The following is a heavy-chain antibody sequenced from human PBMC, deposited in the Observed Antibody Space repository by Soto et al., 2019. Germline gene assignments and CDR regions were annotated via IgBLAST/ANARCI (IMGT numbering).Heavy chain of an antibody. V-gene: IGHV4-34*01. CDR1: GGSFSGYY. CDR3: ERRPEYYDFWSGSTDDY. Sequence: SETLSLTCAVYGGSFSGYYWSWIRQPPGKGLEWIGEINHSGTTNYNPSLKSRVTISVDTSKNQFSLKLSSVTAADTAVYYCERRPEYYDFWSGSTDDYWGQKTLVTVSS. J-gene: IGHJ4*02. D-gene: IGHD3-3*01. CDR2: INHSGTT.